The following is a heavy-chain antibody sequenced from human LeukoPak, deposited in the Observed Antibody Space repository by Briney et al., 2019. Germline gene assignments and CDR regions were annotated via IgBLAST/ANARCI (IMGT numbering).Heavy chain of an antibody. V-gene: IGHV3-21*04. CDR1: GFTFSSYS. D-gene: IGHD5-24*01. Sequence: PGGSLRLSCAASGFTFSSYSMNWVRQAPGKGLEWVSSISSSSSYIYYADSVEGRFTISRDNAKNSLYLQMNSLRAEDTAVYYCARQREMTTIFTALGYWGQGTLVTVSS. CDR3: ARQREMTTIFTALGY. CDR2: ISSSSSYI. J-gene: IGHJ4*02.